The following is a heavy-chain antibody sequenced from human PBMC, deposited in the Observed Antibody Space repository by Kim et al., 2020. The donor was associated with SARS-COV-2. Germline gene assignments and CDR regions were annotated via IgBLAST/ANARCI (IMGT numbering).Heavy chain of an antibody. D-gene: IGHD2-2*01. Sequence: ASVKVSCKASGYTFTSYGISWVRQAPGQGLEWMGWISAYNGNTNYAQKLQGRVTMTTDTSTSTAYMELRSLRSDDTAVYYCARDTINYYYYYGMDVWGQGTTVTVSS. CDR1: GYTFTSYG. CDR3: ARDTINYYYYYGMDV. V-gene: IGHV1-18*01. J-gene: IGHJ6*02. CDR2: ISAYNGNT.